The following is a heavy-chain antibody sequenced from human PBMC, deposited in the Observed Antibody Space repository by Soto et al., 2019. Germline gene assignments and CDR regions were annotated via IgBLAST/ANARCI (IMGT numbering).Heavy chain of an antibody. CDR2: ISSSSSTI. Sequence: GGSLRLSCAASGFTFSSYSMNWVRQAPGKGLEWVSYISSSSSTIYYADSVKGRFTISRDNAKNSLYLQMNSLRAEDTAVYYCARGDYDFWSGSPTLAYYYYMDVWGKGTTVTVSS. D-gene: IGHD3-3*01. J-gene: IGHJ6*03. V-gene: IGHV3-48*01. CDR3: ARGDYDFWSGSPTLAYYYYMDV. CDR1: GFTFSSYS.